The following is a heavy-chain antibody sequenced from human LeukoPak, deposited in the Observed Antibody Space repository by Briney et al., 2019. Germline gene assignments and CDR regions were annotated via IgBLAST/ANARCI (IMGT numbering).Heavy chain of an antibody. CDR3: AKVLRRDSSSWFDP. Sequence: PGGSLRLSCAASGFTFSSYGMHWVRQAPGKGLEWVAFIRYDGSNKYYADSVKGRFTISRDNSKNTLYLQMNSLRAEDTAVYYCAKVLRRDSSSWFDPWGQGTLVTVSS. CDR2: IRYDGSNK. J-gene: IGHJ5*02. CDR1: GFTFSSYG. V-gene: IGHV3-30*02. D-gene: IGHD6-13*01.